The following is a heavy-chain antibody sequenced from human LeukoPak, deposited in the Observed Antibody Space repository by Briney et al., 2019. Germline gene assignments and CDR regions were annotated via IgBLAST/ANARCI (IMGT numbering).Heavy chain of an antibody. Sequence: ASVEVSCKASGYTFTSYAMHWVRQAPGQRLEWMGWINAGNGNTKYSQEFQGRVTITRDTSASTAYMELSSLRSEDMAVYYCARDGVSAYYYDSSGYYNAIFDYWGQGTLVTVSS. CDR3: ARDGVSAYYYDSSGYYNAIFDY. CDR1: GYTFTSYA. CDR2: INAGNGNT. D-gene: IGHD3-22*01. J-gene: IGHJ4*02. V-gene: IGHV1-3*03.